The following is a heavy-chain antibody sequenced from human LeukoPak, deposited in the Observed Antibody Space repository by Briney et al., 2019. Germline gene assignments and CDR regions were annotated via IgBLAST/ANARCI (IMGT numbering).Heavy chain of an antibody. D-gene: IGHD6-19*01. V-gene: IGHV4-59*08. CDR3: ATSGWYLLPGIY. CDR1: GGSISTYY. J-gene: IGHJ4*02. CDR2: IFYSGRT. Sequence: PSETLSLTCTVSGGSISTYYWNWIRQPPGKGLEWIGYIFYSGRTSYNPSLKSRVTLSVDTSKNQFSLKLSSVTAADTAVFYCATSGWYLLPGIYWGQGTLVTVSS.